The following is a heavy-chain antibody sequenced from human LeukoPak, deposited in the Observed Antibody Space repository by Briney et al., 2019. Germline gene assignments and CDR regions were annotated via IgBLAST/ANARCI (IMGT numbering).Heavy chain of an antibody. CDR3: ARDRGAYYGSGSSADY. CDR1: GYTFTSYG. CDR2: SSAYNGNT. J-gene: IGHJ4*02. D-gene: IGHD3-10*01. V-gene: IGHV1-18*01. Sequence: ASVKVSCKASGYTFTSYGVSWVRQAPGQGLEWMEWSSAYNGNTNYAQKLQGRVTMTTDTSTSTAYMELRSLRSDDTAVYYCARDRGAYYGSGSSADYWGQGTLVTVSS.